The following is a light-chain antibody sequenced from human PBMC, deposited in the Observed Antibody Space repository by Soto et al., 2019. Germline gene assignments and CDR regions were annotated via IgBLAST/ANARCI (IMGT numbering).Light chain of an antibody. Sequence: EIVLTQSPATLSLSPGERATLSCRASQSISNYLAWYQQKPGQAPWLLIYDASNMASGIPARFSGSGSGSDFTLTISSLELEDFVVYYCQQRSNWPPRITFGQGTRLE. CDR3: QQRSNWPPRIT. J-gene: IGKJ5*01. CDR2: DAS. CDR1: QSISNY. V-gene: IGKV3-11*01.